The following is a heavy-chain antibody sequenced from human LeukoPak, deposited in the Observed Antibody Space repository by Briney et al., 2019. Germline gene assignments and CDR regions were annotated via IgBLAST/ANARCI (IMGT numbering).Heavy chain of an antibody. Sequence: PGGSLRLSCAASGFTFSNYGMHWARQAPGKGLEWVGVIWYDGGNVKYPDSVKGRFTISRDNSKNMMYLQMNSLRAEDTAVYYCARGGFTGTSCPYFDSWGQGTLVTVSS. D-gene: IGHD2-2*01. CDR1: GFTFSNYG. J-gene: IGHJ4*02. V-gene: IGHV3-33*01. CDR2: IWYDGGNV. CDR3: ARGGFTGTSCPYFDS.